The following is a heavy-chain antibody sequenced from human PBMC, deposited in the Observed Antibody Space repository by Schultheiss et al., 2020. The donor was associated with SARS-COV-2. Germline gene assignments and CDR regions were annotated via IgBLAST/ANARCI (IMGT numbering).Heavy chain of an antibody. D-gene: IGHD5-12*01. V-gene: IGHV4-34*01. Sequence: SETLSLTCAVYGGSFSGYYWSWIRQPPGKGLEWIGEINHSGSTNYNPSLKSRVTISVDTSKNQFSLKLSSVTAADTAVYYCAKGTVTTIFRPKGTEMRYEMDVWGQGTTVTVSS. J-gene: IGHJ6*02. CDR2: INHSGST. CDR3: AKGTVTTIFRPKGTEMRYEMDV. CDR1: GGSFSGYY.